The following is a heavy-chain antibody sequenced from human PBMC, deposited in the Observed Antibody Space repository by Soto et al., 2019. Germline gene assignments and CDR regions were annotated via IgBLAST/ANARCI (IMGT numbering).Heavy chain of an antibody. D-gene: IGHD3-10*01. CDR3: ARGPLILFGEFHNWFDP. CDR2: IWYDGSNK. CDR1: GFTFSSYG. J-gene: IGHJ5*02. V-gene: IGHV3-33*01. Sequence: QVQLVESGGGVVQPGRSLRLSCAASGFTFSSYGMHWVRQAPGKGLEWVAVIWYDGSNKYYADSVKGRFTISRDNSKNTLYLQMNSLRAEDTAVYYCARGPLILFGEFHNWFDPWGQGTLVTVSS.